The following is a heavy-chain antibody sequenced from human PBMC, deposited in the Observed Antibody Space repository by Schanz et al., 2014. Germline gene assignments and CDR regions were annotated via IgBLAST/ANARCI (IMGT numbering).Heavy chain of an antibody. V-gene: IGHV3-30*18. J-gene: IGHJ6*02. Sequence: QVQLVESGGGVVQPGRSLRLSCADSGFSFSGFGMHWVRQAPGKGLEWVAVISYDGRNKYFADSVKGRFTISRDNSKNTLFLQVNSLRAEDTAVYYCAKDHFGHYDSSGCSDCYYYGMDVWGQGTTVTVSS. CDR2: ISYDGRNK. CDR1: GFSFSGFG. D-gene: IGHD3-22*01. CDR3: AKDHFGHYDSSGCSDCYYYGMDV.